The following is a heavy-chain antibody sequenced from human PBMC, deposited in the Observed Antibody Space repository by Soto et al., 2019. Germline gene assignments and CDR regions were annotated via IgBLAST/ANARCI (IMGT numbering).Heavy chain of an antibody. Sequence: QVRLQESGPGLVKPSETLSLTCTVSSGSISSFYWTWIRQPPGKGLEWIGYISYSGTTNYNPSLKSRVTISLDTSKKQFSLKVISVTAADTAFYFCARDMGGATSYYDYWGQGTLVTVSS. CDR2: ISYSGTT. CDR3: ARDMGGATSYYDY. D-gene: IGHD1-26*01. V-gene: IGHV4-59*01. J-gene: IGHJ4*02. CDR1: SGSISSFY.